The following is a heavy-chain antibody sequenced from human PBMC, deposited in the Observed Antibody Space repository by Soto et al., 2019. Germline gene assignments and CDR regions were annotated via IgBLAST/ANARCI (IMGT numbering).Heavy chain of an antibody. CDR2: IYSGGSA. V-gene: IGHV3-53*04. D-gene: IGHD3-10*01. J-gene: IGHJ6*03. CDR3: ARDRGGINYYYMDV. Sequence: GGSLRLSRAASGFTVSSNYMSWVRQAPGKGLEWVSVIYSGGSAYYADSVKGRFTISRHNSKNTLYLQMNSLRAEDTAVYYCARDRGGINYYYMDVWGKGTTVTVSS. CDR1: GFTVSSNY.